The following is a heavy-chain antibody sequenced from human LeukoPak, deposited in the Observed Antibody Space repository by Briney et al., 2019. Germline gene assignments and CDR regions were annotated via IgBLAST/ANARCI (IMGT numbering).Heavy chain of an antibody. V-gene: IGHV3-74*01. Sequence: GGSLRLSCAASGFPFSSYWMHWVRKAPGKGLVWVSRINSDGSSTSYADSVKGRFTISRDNAKNTLYLQMNSLRAEDTAVYYCARTYCIGSSCPGVFEYWGQGTLVTVSS. D-gene: IGHD2-15*01. CDR1: GFPFSSYW. J-gene: IGHJ4*02. CDR3: ARTYCIGSSCPGVFEY. CDR2: INSDGSST.